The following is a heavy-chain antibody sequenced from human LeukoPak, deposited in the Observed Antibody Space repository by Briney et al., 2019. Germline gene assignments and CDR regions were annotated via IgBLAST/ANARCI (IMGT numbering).Heavy chain of an antibody. D-gene: IGHD3-3*01. J-gene: IGHJ6*03. V-gene: IGHV1-69*01. CDR2: IIPIFGTA. CDR1: GGTFSSYA. Sequence: SVTVSCKASGGTFSSYAISWVRQAPGQGLEWVGGIIPIFGTANYAQKFQGRVTITADESTSTVYMELSSLRSEDTAVYYCASYPYDFWSGYHYHFYMDVWGKGTTVTVSS. CDR3: ASYPYDFWSGYHYHFYMDV.